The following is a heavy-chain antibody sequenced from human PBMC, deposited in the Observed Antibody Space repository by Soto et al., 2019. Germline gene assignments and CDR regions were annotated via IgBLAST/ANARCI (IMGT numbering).Heavy chain of an antibody. J-gene: IGHJ4*02. CDR3: AVLVAATRGYDY. V-gene: IGHV3-21*01. CDR2: ISSSSSYI. CDR1: GFTFSSYS. Sequence: GGSLRLSCAASGFTFSSYSMNWVRQAPGKGLEWVSSISSSSSYIYYADSVKGRFTISRDNAKNSLYLQMNSLRAEDTAVYYCAVLVAATRGYDYWGQGTLVTVSS. D-gene: IGHD2-15*01.